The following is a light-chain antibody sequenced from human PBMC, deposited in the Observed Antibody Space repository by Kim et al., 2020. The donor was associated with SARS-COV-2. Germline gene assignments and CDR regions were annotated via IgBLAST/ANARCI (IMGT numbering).Light chain of an antibody. Sequence: SYELTQPPSVSVAPGKTARIPCGGNNIGSKSVHWYQQRPGQAPVLVIHHDSDRPSGIPERFSGSNSGSTATLTISRVEAGDEADYYCQVWDVISGHWVFAGGTQLTVL. J-gene: IGLJ3*02. V-gene: IGLV3-21*04. CDR3: QVWDVISGHWV. CDR2: HDS. CDR1: NIGSKS.